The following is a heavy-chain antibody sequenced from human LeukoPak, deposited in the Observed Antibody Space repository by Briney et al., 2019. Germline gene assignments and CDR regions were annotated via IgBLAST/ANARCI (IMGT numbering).Heavy chain of an antibody. J-gene: IGHJ3*02. Sequence: PGGSLRLSCAASGFTFSSYAMHWVRQAPGKGLEWVAVISYDGSNKYYADSVKGRFTISRDNSKNTLYLQMNSLRAEDTAVYYCARGWACCWYSSGWYRSGAFDIWGQGTMVTVSS. CDR3: ARGWACCWYSSGWYRSGAFDI. D-gene: IGHD6-19*01. CDR2: ISYDGSNK. V-gene: IGHV3-30*04. CDR1: GFTFSSYA.